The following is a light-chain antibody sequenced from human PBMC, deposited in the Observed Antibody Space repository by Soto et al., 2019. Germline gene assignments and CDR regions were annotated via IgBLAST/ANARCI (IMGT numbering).Light chain of an antibody. V-gene: IGKV3-15*01. CDR3: QQYNTWPRT. CDR2: GAS. Sequence: EIVITQSPSTLSASAGERATIPCRASHSVISNLALYQNNPGQAPRLLSNGASTRAIGIPARFSGSGSGTESTLTISSLQSEDSAVYYCQQYNTWPRTFGQGTKVDIK. J-gene: IGKJ1*01. CDR1: HSVISN.